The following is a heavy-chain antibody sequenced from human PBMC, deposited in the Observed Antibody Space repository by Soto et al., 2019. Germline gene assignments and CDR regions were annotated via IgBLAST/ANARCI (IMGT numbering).Heavy chain of an antibody. CDR3: ARDSEAYGVGNYFGP. D-gene: IGHD4-17*01. J-gene: IGHJ5*02. V-gene: IGHV3-74*01. CDR2: IKGDEGSI. Sequence: GGSLRLSCVASGFTFSSYWMHWVRQAPGKGLVWVSRIKGDEGSITYADSVKGRFTISRDNAKNTLYLQMNSLRAEDTAVYYCARDSEAYGVGNYFGPWGQGTLVTVSS. CDR1: GFTFSSYW.